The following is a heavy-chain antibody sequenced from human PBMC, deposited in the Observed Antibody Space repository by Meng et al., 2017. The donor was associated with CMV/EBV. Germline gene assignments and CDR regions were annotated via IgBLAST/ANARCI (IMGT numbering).Heavy chain of an antibody. CDR3: ARGGITGSTSAWYAPNYFDF. Sequence: TANSYWASFRQPPGTVLEWFGYIYYSGSTIYNPSLTSRVTMSVDTSKNQFSLKVNSVTTTDTAVYYCARGGITGSTSAWYAPNYFDFWGQGALVTVSS. CDR2: IYYSGST. D-gene: IGHD6-19*01. CDR1: TANSY. J-gene: IGHJ4*02. V-gene: IGHV4-61*01.